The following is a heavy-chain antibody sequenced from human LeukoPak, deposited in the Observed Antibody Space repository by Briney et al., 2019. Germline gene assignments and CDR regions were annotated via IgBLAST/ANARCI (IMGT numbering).Heavy chain of an antibody. Sequence: KPSETLSLTCTVSGGSISSYYWSWIRQPPGKGLEWIGYIYYSGSTNYNPSLKSRVTISVDTSKNQFSLKLSSVTAADTAVYYCARARNYDFWSGSYTQSFDPWGQGTLVTVSS. CDR2: IYYSGST. J-gene: IGHJ5*02. D-gene: IGHD3-3*01. CDR1: GGSISSYY. V-gene: IGHV4-59*01. CDR3: ARARNYDFWSGSYTQSFDP.